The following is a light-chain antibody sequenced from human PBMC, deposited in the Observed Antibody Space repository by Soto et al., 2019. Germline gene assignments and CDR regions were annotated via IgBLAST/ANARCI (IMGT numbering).Light chain of an antibody. V-gene: IGKV1-8*01. J-gene: IGKJ4*01. CDR3: QQSYSTPPVT. CDR2: AAS. Sequence: AIRMTQSPSSFSASTGDRVTITCRASQGISSYLAWYQQKPGKAPKLLIYAASSLQSGVPSRFSGSGSGTDFTLTISSLQPEDFATYYCQQSYSTPPVTFGGGTKVEIK. CDR1: QGISSY.